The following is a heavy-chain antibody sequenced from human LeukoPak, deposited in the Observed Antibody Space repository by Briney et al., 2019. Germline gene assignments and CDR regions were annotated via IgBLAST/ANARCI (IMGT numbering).Heavy chain of an antibody. V-gene: IGHV3-7*01. J-gene: IGHJ6*02. CDR1: GVTFGRYW. CDR2: INQDGSQK. CDR3: ARASDYQGSGRLFHYYYYGMDV. Sequence: HPGGSLRLSCAVSGVTFGRYWMSWVRQAPGKGPEWVANINQDGSQKYYADSVKGRFTVSRDNAKNSLYLQMNSLRVEDTAVYYCARASDYQGSGRLFHYYYYGMDVWGQGTTVTVSS. D-gene: IGHD3-10*01.